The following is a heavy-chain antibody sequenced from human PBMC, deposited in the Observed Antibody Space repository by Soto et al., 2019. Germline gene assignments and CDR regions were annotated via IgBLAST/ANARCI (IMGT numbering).Heavy chain of an antibody. V-gene: IGHV3-30*18. CDR2: ISYDGSNK. D-gene: IGHD3-10*01. CDR3: AKGGPMVRGPRGYFDY. Sequence: QVQLVESGGGVVQPGRSLRLSCAASGFTFSSYGMHWVRQAPGKGLEWVAGISYDGSNKYYADSVKGRFTISRDNSKNTLYLQMNSLRAEDTAVYYCAKGGPMVRGPRGYFDYWGQGTLVTVSS. J-gene: IGHJ4*02. CDR1: GFTFSSYG.